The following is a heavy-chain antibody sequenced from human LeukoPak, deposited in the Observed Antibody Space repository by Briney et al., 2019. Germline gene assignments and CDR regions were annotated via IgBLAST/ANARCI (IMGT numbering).Heavy chain of an antibody. D-gene: IGHD1-26*01. J-gene: IGHJ3*02. V-gene: IGHV3-30*04. CDR1: GFTFSSYA. CDR3: ARGGSYLSAFDI. CDR2: ISYDGSNK. Sequence: GGSLRLPCAASGFTFSSYAMHWVRQAPGKGLEWVAVISYDGSNKYYADSVKGRFTISRDNSKNTLYLQMNSLRAEDTAVYYCARGGSYLSAFDIWGQGTMVTVSS.